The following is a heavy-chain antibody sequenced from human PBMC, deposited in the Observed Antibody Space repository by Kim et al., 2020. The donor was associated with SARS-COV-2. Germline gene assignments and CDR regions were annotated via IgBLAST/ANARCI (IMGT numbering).Heavy chain of an antibody. CDR3: ARGGDSDYGDYVVY. CDR2: IKQDGSEK. Sequence: GGSLRLSCAASGFTFSSYWMSWVRQAPGKGLEWVANIKQDGSEKYYVDSVKGRFTISRDNAKNSLYLQMNSLRAEDTAVYYCARGGDSDYGDYVVYWGQGTLVTVSS. CDR1: GFTFSSYW. J-gene: IGHJ4*02. V-gene: IGHV3-7*03. D-gene: IGHD4-17*01.